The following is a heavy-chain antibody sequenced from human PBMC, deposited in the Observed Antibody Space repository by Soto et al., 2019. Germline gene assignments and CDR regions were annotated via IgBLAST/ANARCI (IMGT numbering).Heavy chain of an antibody. D-gene: IGHD1-1*01. Sequence: ASVKVSCKASGYTFTSYAMHWVRQAPGQRLEWMGWINAGNGNTKYSQKFQGRVTITRDTSASTAYMELSSLRSEDTAVYYCARPSTGNTGSFYFDYWGQGTLVTVSS. J-gene: IGHJ4*02. CDR1: GYTFTSYA. V-gene: IGHV1-3*01. CDR2: INAGNGNT. CDR3: ARPSTGNTGSFYFDY.